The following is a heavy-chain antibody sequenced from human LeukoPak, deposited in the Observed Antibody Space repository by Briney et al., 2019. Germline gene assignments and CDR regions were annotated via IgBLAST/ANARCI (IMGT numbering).Heavy chain of an antibody. CDR1: GFTFDDYA. D-gene: IGHD3-22*01. CDR2: ISWNSGSI. J-gene: IGHJ4*02. V-gene: IGHV3-9*01. CDR3: ATSGVPTYYYDSSGYYYVY. Sequence: TGGSLRLSCAASGFTFDDYAMHWVRQAPGKGLEWVSGISWNSGSIGYADSVKGRFTISRDNAKNSLYLQMNSLRAEDTAVYYCATSGVPTYYYDSSGYYYVYWGQGTLVTVSS.